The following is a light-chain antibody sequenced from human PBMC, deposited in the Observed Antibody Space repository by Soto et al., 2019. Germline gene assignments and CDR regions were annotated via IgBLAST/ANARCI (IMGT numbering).Light chain of an antibody. J-gene: IGKJ3*01. V-gene: IGKV3D-15*01. Sequence: EILMTQSTATLSVSPGERATLSCRASQNLNRNLAWYQQKPGQAPRLIIYGASTRASGIPARFSGSGSGTEFTLTISSLQSEDFALYYCQHYNDWPPAFTFGPGTKVDL. CDR3: QHYNDWPPAFT. CDR2: GAS. CDR1: QNLNRN.